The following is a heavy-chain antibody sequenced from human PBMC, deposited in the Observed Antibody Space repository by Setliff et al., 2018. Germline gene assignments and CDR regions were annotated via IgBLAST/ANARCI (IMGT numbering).Heavy chain of an antibody. Sequence: TSETLSLTCNVSGDFISSGGYTWNWIRQHPEMGLEWIGYIFYIGNTFYNPSLQSRVTISVDTSKNQFSLKLTSLNAADSAVYYCARASHSYGSPNWFDPWGPGTLVTVSS. J-gene: IGHJ5*02. CDR1: GDFISSGGYT. V-gene: IGHV4-31*03. D-gene: IGHD3-22*01. CDR2: IFYIGNT. CDR3: ARASHSYGSPNWFDP.